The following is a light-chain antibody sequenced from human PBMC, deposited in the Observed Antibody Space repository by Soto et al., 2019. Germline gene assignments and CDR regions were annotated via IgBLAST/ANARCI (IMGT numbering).Light chain of an antibody. CDR3: QQYGSSPGT. Sequence: EIVLTQSPGTLSLSPGERATLSCRASQSVTSSYLAWYQQKHGQAPRLLIFGGSIRDTGIPDRFSGSGSGTDFTLTISRLESEDFAVYYCQQYGSSPGTFGQGTKVEI. CDR2: GGS. CDR1: QSVTSSY. J-gene: IGKJ1*01. V-gene: IGKV3-20*01.